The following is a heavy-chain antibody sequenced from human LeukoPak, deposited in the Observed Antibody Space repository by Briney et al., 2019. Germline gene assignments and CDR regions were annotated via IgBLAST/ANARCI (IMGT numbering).Heavy chain of an antibody. CDR1: GFTFSIYV. V-gene: IGHV3-23*01. J-gene: IGHJ4*02. Sequence: HSCAASGFTFSIYVMRWPRAATGKGLEWVSAISGSGGSTYYADSVKGRFTISRDNSKNTLYLQMNSLRAEDTAVYYCAKEIDYWGQGTLVTVSS. CDR3: AKEIDY. CDR2: ISGSGGST.